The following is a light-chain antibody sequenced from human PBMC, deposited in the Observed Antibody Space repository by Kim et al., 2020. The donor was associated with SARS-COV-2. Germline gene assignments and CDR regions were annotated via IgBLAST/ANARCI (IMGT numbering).Light chain of an antibody. V-gene: IGKV3-15*01. J-gene: IGKJ1*01. CDR3: QQYNKWPPWT. CDR1: QSISSN. CDR2: GAS. Sequence: VSPGERVTLSCRASQSISSNLAWYQQKPGQAPRLLIYGASTRATGIPARFSGSGSGTEFTLTISSLQSEDFAVYYCQQYNKWPPWTFGQGTKVDIK.